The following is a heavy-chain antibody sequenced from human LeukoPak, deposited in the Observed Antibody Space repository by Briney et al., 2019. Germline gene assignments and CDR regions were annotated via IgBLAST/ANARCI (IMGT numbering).Heavy chain of an antibody. V-gene: IGHV3-73*01. J-gene: IGHJ4*02. CDR2: IRSKTNTYAT. D-gene: IGHD2-15*01. Sequence: GGSLRLSCAASGFTFSGSAMHWVRQASGKGLEWVGRIRSKTNTYATAYAASVKGRFTISRDDSKNTAYLQMNSLKTEDTAVYYCTRHGGGRSKDYWGQGTLVTVSS. CDR1: GFTFSGSA. CDR3: TRHGGGRSKDY.